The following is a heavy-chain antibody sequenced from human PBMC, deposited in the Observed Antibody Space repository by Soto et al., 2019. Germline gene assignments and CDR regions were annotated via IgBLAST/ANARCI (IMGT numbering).Heavy chain of an antibody. V-gene: IGHV3-74*01. D-gene: IGHD2-2*01. CDR2: INSDGSST. J-gene: IGHJ3*02. CDR3: ARDHCSSTSCYVGRAFDI. Sequence: EVQLVESGGGLVQPGGSLRLSCAASGFTFSSYWMHWVRRAPGKGLVWVSRINSDGSSTSYADSVKGRFTISRDNAKNTLYLQMNSLRAEDTAVYYCARDHCSSTSCYVGRAFDIWGQGTMVTVSS. CDR1: GFTFSSYW.